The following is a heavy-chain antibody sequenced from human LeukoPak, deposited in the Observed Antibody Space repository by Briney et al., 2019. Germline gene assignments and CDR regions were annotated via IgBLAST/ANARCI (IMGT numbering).Heavy chain of an antibody. CDR3: ARSTTVTTPFDY. D-gene: IGHD4-17*01. J-gene: IGHJ4*02. CDR1: GGSFSGYY. Sequence: SETLSLTCAVYGGSFSGYYWSWIRQPPGKGLEWIGEINHSGSTNYNPSLKSRVTISVDTSKNQSSLKLSSVTAADTAVYYCARSTTVTTPFDYWGQGTLVTVSS. V-gene: IGHV4-34*01. CDR2: INHSGST.